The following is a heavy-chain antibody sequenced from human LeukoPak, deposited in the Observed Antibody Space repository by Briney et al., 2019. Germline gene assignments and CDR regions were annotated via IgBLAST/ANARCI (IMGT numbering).Heavy chain of an antibody. CDR2: IYYSGST. J-gene: IGHJ3*02. CDR1: GGSISSYY. Sequence: SETLSLTCTVSGGSISSYYWSWIRQPPGEGLEWIGNIYYSGSTNYNPSLKSRVTISVDTSKNQFSLKLSSVTAADTAVYYCARDGAGAYYYDSSDRGAFDIWGQGTMVAVSS. D-gene: IGHD3-22*01. V-gene: IGHV4-59*01. CDR3: ARDGAGAYYYDSSDRGAFDI.